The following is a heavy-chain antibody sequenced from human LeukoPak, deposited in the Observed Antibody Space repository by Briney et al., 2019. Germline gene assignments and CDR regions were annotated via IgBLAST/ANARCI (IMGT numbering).Heavy chain of an antibody. V-gene: IGHV1-2*02. D-gene: IGHD2-21*01. CDR1: GYTFTRYN. CDR2: MNPYTGDT. Sequence: ASVRVSCKASGYTFTRYNMHWVRQAPGQGLEWMGWMNPYTGDTHYAQKFQGRVTLTRGTSTTNVYMEMSRLTSDDTAIFYCAVAPGDYWGQGTLVTVSS. CDR3: AVAPGDY. J-gene: IGHJ4*02.